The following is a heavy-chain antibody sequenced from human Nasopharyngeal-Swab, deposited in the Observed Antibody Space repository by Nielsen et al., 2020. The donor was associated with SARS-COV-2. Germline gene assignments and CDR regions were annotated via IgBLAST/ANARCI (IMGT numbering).Heavy chain of an antibody. CDR3: ARAGYNRKGNGAFDI. D-gene: IGHD1-14*01. Sequence: GESLKISCAASGFTFSSYSMNWVRQAPGKGLEWVSSISSSSSYIYYADSVKGRFTISRDNAKNSLYLQMNSPRAEDTAVYYCARAGYNRKGNGAFDIWGQGTMVTVSS. J-gene: IGHJ3*02. CDR2: ISSSSSYI. CDR1: GFTFSSYS. V-gene: IGHV3-21*01.